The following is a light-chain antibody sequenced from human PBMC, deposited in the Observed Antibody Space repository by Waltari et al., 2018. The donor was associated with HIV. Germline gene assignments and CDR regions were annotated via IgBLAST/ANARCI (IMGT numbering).Light chain of an antibody. CDR1: STRNYF. V-gene: IGLV3-19*01. Sequence: SSEVTQDPTVSVALGQTVRITCQGDSTRNYFPSWYQQKPGQAPVLVIYGENNRPSGIPDRFSGSTSGNTASLIITGAQAEDEAEYYCNSRDSSGNRLVVFGGGTKLTVL. J-gene: IGLJ2*01. CDR2: GEN. CDR3: NSRDSSGNRLVV.